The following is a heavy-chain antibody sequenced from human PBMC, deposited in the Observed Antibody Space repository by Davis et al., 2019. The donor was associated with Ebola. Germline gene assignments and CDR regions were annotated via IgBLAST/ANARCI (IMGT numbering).Heavy chain of an antibody. CDR3: ARGKVGATTG. CDR2: IYNSRTT. D-gene: IGHD1-26*01. CDR1: GGSFSGYY. V-gene: IGHV4-59*01. Sequence: SETLSLTCAVYGGSFSGYYWSWIRQHPGKGLEWIGYIYNSRTTNYNPSLRSRVTISVDVSKNQFSLKLSSVTAADTAVYYCARGKVGATTGWGRGSLVTVSS. J-gene: IGHJ1*01.